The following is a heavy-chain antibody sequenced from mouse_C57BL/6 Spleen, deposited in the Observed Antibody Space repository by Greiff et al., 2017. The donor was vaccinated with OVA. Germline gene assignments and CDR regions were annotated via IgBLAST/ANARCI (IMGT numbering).Heavy chain of an antibody. CDR2: IDPETGGT. D-gene: IGHD1-1*01. J-gene: IGHJ2*01. CDR1: GYTFTDYE. Sequence: VQLVESGAELVRPGASVTLSCKASGYTFTDYEMHWVKQTPVHGLEWIGAIDPETGGTAYNQKFKGKAILTADKSSRTAYMELRSLTSEDSAVYYCTRMTAVVAGASFDYWGQGTTLTVSS. V-gene: IGHV1-15*01. CDR3: TRMTAVVAGASFDY.